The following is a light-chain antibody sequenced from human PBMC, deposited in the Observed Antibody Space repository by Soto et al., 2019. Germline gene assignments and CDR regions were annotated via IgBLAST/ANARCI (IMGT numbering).Light chain of an antibody. CDR1: QSVSSK. J-gene: IGKJ4*01. CDR2: GAS. CDR3: QESHSIPRT. V-gene: IGKV3-15*01. Sequence: EIVMTQSPATLSVSPGERATLSCRASQSVSSKLAWYQQKPGQAPRLLIYGASTRATGIPARFSGSGSGTEFTLTISSLQSEDFAMYFCQESHSIPRTFGGGTKVDMK.